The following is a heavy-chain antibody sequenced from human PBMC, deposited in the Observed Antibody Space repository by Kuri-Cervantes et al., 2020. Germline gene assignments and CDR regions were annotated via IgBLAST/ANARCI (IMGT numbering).Heavy chain of an antibody. Sequence: SLKISCAASGFTFDDYAMHWVRQAPGKGLEWVSGISWNSGSIGYADSVKGRFTISRDNAKNSLYLQMNSLRAEDTAVYYCARDLQVQLEGTMDVWGQGTTVTVSS. CDR3: ARDLQVQLEGTMDV. D-gene: IGHD1-1*01. J-gene: IGHJ6*02. CDR2: ISWNSGSI. CDR1: GFTFDDYA. V-gene: IGHV3-9*01.